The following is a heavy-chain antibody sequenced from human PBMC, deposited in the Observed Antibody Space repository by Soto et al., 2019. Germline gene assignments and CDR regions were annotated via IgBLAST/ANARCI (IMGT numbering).Heavy chain of an antibody. CDR1: GYTFTGYY. D-gene: IGHD4-17*01. CDR2: INPNSGGT. CDR3: ARDMSYGGNFYYYYYGMDV. J-gene: IGHJ6*02. Sequence: QVQLVQSGAEVKKPGASVKVSCKASGYTFTGYYMHWVRQAPGQGLEWMGWINPNSGGTNYAQKFQGWVTMTRDTSISTAYMELSRLRSDDTAVYYCARDMSYGGNFYYYYYGMDVWGQGTTVTVSS. V-gene: IGHV1-2*04.